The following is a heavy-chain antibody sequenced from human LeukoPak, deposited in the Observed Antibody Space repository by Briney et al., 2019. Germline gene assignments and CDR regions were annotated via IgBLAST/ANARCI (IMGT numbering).Heavy chain of an antibody. CDR3: ARDGGLVDTAMVNYYYYYGMDV. Sequence: SVKVSCKASGGTFSSYAISWVRQAPGQGLEWMGRIIPILGIANYAQKFQGRVTITADKSTSTAYMELSSLRSEGTAVYYCARDGGLVDTAMVNYYYYYGMDVWGQGTTVTVSS. CDR1: GGTFSSYA. J-gene: IGHJ6*02. CDR2: IIPILGIA. D-gene: IGHD5-18*01. V-gene: IGHV1-69*04.